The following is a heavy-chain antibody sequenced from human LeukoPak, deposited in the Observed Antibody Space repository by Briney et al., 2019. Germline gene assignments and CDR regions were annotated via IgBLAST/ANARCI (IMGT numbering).Heavy chain of an antibody. CDR1: GFTFSTYW. J-gene: IGHJ6*02. V-gene: IGHV3-23*03. CDR3: AKFLSDNGGYYHLYYSYYGMDV. D-gene: IGHD3-22*01. Sequence: GGSLRLSCAASGFTFSTYWMSWVRQAPGKGLEWVSVIYSGGSTYYADSVKGRFTISRDNSKNTLYLQMNSLRAEDTAVYYCAKFLSDNGGYYHLYYSYYGMDVWGQGTTVTVSS. CDR2: IYSGGST.